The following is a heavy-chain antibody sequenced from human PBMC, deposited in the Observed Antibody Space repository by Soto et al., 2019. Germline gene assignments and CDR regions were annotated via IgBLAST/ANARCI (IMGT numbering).Heavy chain of an antibody. Sequence: ASVKVSCKASGGTFSSYAISWVRQAPGQGLEWMGWISAYNGNTNYAQKLQGRVTMTTDTSTSTAYMELRSLRSDDTAVYYCASFGGLVGATTAYSDSLGQGIPVTVSS. V-gene: IGHV1-18*01. J-gene: IGHJ4*02. CDR3: ASFGGLVGATTAYSDS. CDR1: GGTFSSYA. CDR2: ISAYNGNT. D-gene: IGHD1-26*01.